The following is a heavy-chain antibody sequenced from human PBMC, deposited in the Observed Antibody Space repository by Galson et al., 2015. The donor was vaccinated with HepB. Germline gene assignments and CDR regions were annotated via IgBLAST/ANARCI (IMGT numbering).Heavy chain of an antibody. CDR1: GGSISSSSYY. J-gene: IGHJ4*02. CDR2: FYYSGST. D-gene: IGHD4-11*01. CDR3: ARSCDSSNACY. Sequence: ETLSLTCSVSGGSISSSSYYWGWIRQPPGRGLEWIGSFYYSGSTYYSPSLKSRVTISVDTSKNQFSLKLSSVTAADTAVYYCARSCDSSNACYWGQGTLVTVSS. V-gene: IGHV4-39*07.